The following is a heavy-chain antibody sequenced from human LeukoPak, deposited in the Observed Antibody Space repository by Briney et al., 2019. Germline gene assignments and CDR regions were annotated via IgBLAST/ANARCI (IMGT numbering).Heavy chain of an antibody. D-gene: IGHD2-8*01. CDR3: TTDASPYCADGVRYTGGNFDN. CDR2: IKSKSAGGTT. CDR1: GFTFSNAW. J-gene: IGHJ4*02. V-gene: IGHV3-15*01. Sequence: GGSLRLSCAASGFTFSNAWMSWVRQAPGKGLEWVGRIKSKSAGGTTDYAAPVKGRFTISRDDSKNTLYLQMSSLKTEDTAVYYCTTDASPYCADGVRYTGGNFDNWGQGTVVTVSS.